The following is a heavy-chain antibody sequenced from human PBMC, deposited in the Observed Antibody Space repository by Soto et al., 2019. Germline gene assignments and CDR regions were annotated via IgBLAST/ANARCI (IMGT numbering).Heavy chain of an antibody. J-gene: IGHJ3*02. CDR3: VKSMAGANKDAFDI. D-gene: IGHD6-6*01. CDR1: GFTFGDYA. V-gene: IGHV3-9*01. Sequence: EVRLVDSGGGLVQPGGSLRLSCAASGFTFGDYAMFWVRQAPWRGLEWVSGLSWNSGIIGYADSVKGRFTISRDNAKTSLYLHMNSLRAEDTALYYCVKSMAGANKDAFDIWGQGTVVTVSS. CDR2: LSWNSGII.